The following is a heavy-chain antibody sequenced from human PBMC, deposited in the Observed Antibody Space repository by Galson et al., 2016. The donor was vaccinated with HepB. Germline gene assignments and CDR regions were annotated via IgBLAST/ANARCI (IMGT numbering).Heavy chain of an antibody. CDR1: GASMNTYY. V-gene: IGHV4-4*07. CDR2: ISASLGA. D-gene: IGHD1-1*01. CDR3: AKEGHRNEWNGDLGL. J-gene: IGHJ2*01. Sequence: SETLSLTCAVSGASMNTYYWNWIRQPAGKGLEWIGRISASLGANYNPSLSSRVTMSVDTSKNQFSLRLTSVTSADTAIYYCAKEGHRNEWNGDLGLWGRGTLVTVSS.